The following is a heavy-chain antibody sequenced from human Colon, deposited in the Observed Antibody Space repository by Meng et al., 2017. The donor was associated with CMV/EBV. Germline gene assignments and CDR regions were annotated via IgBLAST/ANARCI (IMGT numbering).Heavy chain of an antibody. CDR2: IKNDGSTT. V-gene: IGHV3-74*01. J-gene: IGHJ4*02. D-gene: IGHD3-9*01. CDR3: ARDIFWGQSDY. Sequence: CGGGCCKPGGSLSLSCEVSGFIFSNYWMHWVRQAQGKGLVWISRIKNDGSTTGYADSVKGRFTISRDNAKNTLYLQMNSLRAEDTAMYYCARDIFWGQSDYWGQGTLVTVSS. CDR1: GFIFSNYW.